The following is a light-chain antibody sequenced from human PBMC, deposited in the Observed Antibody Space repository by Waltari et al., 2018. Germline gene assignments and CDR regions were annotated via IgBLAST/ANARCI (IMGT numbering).Light chain of an antibody. CDR3: CSHAGRGTYV. CDR2: EFI. CDR1: TSDVGNYDL. J-gene: IGLJ1*01. V-gene: IGLV2-23*02. Sequence: QSALTQPASVSGTPGQSITISCTGTTSDVGNYDLVSWYQHHPGKAPNLLLCEFIKRPSGVSSRFSGSKSGSTASLIISGLQPDDEADCYCCSHAGRGTYVFGSGTKVTVL.